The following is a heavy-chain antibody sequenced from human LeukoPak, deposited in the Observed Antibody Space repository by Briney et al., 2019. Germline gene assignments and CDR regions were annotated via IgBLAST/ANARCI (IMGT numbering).Heavy chain of an antibody. V-gene: IGHV3-11*04. CDR3: ARFALKTPPTD. J-gene: IGHJ4*02. Sequence: GGSLRLSCAASGFNFSDYYMSWIRQAPGKGLEWVSYISTGGTTIYYADSVKGRFTISRDNAKNSLCLQMNSLRDEDTAVYYCARFALKTPPTDWGQGTLVTVSS. CDR2: ISTGGTTI. CDR1: GFNFSDYY.